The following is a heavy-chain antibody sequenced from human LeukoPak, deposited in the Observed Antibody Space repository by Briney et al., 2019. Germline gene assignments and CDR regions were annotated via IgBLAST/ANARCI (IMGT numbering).Heavy chain of an antibody. CDR1: GGTFSSYA. J-gene: IGHJ4*02. D-gene: IGHD3-10*01. CDR3: ARDFFGELLHFFDY. CDR2: ISAYNGNT. V-gene: IGHV1-18*01. Sequence: ASVKVSCKASGGTFSSYAISWVRQAPGQGLEWMGWISAYNGNTNYPQKLQGRVTMTTDTSTSTAYMELRSLRSDDTAVYYCARDFFGELLHFFDYWGQGTLVTVSS.